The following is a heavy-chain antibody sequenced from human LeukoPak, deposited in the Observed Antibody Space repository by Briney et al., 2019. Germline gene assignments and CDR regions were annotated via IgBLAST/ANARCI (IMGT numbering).Heavy chain of an antibody. Sequence: GGSLRLSCAASGFTFSSYAMSWVRQAPGKGLEWVSALSGSVGSTYYTDSVRGRFTISRDNSKNTLYMQMNSLRAEDTAVYYCANSYCSSTSCYLYYFDYWGQGTLVTVSS. D-gene: IGHD2-2*01. CDR2: LSGSVGST. V-gene: IGHV3-23*01. J-gene: IGHJ4*02. CDR1: GFTFSSYA. CDR3: ANSYCSSTSCYLYYFDY.